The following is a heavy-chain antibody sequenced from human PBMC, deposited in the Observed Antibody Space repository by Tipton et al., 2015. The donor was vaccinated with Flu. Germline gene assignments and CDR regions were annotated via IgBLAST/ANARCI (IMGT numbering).Heavy chain of an antibody. CDR2: IKHDGSDK. V-gene: IGHV3-7*01. Sequence: GSLRLPCVASGFTFGTYWMRWVRQAPGKGLETVANIKHDGSDKYYVDSVRGRFTISRDNAKNSLYLQMSYLRAEDTAVYYCATAVRGSPFDHWGQGTLVTVSS. CDR1: GFTFGTYW. D-gene: IGHD3-10*01. CDR3: ATAVRGSPFDH. J-gene: IGHJ4*02.